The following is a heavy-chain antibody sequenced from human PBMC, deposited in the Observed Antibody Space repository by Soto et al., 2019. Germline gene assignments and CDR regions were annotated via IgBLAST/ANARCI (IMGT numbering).Heavy chain of an antibody. V-gene: IGHV3-30*18. D-gene: IGHD3-22*01. J-gene: IGHJ4*02. CDR1: GFTFSSYG. Sequence: VPLVESGGGVVQPWRSLRLPRAASGFTFSSYGLPWVRQGPGKGLEWVAVISYDGSNKYYADSVKGRFTISRDNSKNTLYLQMNSLRAEDTAVYYCAKVGIVVPGAWGQGTLVTVSS. CDR2: ISYDGSNK. CDR3: AKVGIVVPGA.